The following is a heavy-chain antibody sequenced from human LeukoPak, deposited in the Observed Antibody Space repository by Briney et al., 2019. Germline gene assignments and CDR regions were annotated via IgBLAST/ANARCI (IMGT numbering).Heavy chain of an antibody. CDR3: ARDFAAPYYYFDL. D-gene: IGHD2-15*01. CDR1: GYSISSGYY. CDR2: IHHSGNT. V-gene: IGHV4-38-2*02. Sequence: SETLSLTCTASGYSISSGYYWGWIRQPPGKGLEWIGSIHHSGNTYYNPSLKSRVTISVDTSKNQFSLKLSSVTAADTAVYYCARDFAAPYYYFDLWGRGTLVTVSS. J-gene: IGHJ2*01.